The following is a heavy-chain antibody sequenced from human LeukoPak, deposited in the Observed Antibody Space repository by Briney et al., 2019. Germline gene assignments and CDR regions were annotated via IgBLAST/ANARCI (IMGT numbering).Heavy chain of an antibody. CDR3: ARGPTISETGYFDF. Sequence: SETLSLTCAVYGGSFSTYYWSWIGQSPGKGLEWIAEINHRGDTNYNPSVKSRVTISVDTSKNQFSLKVRSLTAADTAVYYCARGPTISETGYFDFWGQGTLVTVSS. J-gene: IGHJ4*03. CDR2: INHRGDT. V-gene: IGHV4-34*01. CDR1: GGSFSTYY. D-gene: IGHD1-1*01.